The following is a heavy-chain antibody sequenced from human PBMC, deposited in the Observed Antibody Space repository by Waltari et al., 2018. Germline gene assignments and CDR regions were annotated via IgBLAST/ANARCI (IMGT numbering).Heavy chain of an antibody. J-gene: IGHJ3*01. D-gene: IGHD3-16*01. V-gene: IGHV4-39*01. CDR2: SSYSGAT. CDR3: ATYIGASIGTAAFDV. Sequence: GWVRQPPGKGLEWTATSSYSGATYNNPSLKSRVTISVDTSKNQFSLKLSSVTAADTAVYYCATYIGASIGTAAFDVWGQGTMVTVSS.